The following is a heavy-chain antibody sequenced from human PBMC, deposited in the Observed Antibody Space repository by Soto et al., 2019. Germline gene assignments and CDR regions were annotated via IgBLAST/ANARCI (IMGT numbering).Heavy chain of an antibody. V-gene: IGHV4-59*08. CDR1: GASINNYH. CDR2: IYYGGST. J-gene: IGHJ4*02. D-gene: IGHD7-27*01. Sequence: SETLSLTCTVSGASINNYHWTWIRQPPGKGLEWIAYIYYGGSTNYNPSLKSRVTISVDTPKNQFSLKLSSVTAADTAVYYCAKNWNWGSLVHWGQGTLVTVSS. CDR3: AKNWNWGSLVH.